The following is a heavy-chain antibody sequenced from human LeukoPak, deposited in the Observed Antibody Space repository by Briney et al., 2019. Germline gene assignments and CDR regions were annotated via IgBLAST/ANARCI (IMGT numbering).Heavy chain of an antibody. Sequence: GGSLRLSCAASGFTFSSHWMHWVRQAPGKGLVWVSRINGDGSITSYADSVKGRFTISRDNAKDTLYLQMNSLRAEDAAVYYCASPMWDTAIHDYWGQGTLVTVSS. CDR3: ASPMWDTAIHDY. V-gene: IGHV3-74*01. CDR2: INGDGSIT. J-gene: IGHJ4*02. D-gene: IGHD5-18*01. CDR1: GFTFSSHW.